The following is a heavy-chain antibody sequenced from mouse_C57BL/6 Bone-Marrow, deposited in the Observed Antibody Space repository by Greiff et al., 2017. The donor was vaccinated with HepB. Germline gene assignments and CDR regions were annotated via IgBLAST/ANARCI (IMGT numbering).Heavy chain of an antibody. Sequence: DVHLVESGGGLVQPGGSLKLSCAASGFTFSDYYMYWVRQTPEKRLEWVAYISNGGGSTYYPDTVKGRFPISRDNAKNTLYLQMSRLKSEDTAMYYCARHYGSSPWYFDVWGTGTTVTVSS. CDR3: ARHYGSSPWYFDV. CDR2: ISNGGGST. J-gene: IGHJ1*03. CDR1: GFTFSDYY. V-gene: IGHV5-12*01. D-gene: IGHD1-1*01.